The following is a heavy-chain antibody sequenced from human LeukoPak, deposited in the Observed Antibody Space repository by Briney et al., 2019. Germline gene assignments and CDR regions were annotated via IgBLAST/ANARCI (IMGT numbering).Heavy chain of an antibody. V-gene: IGHV3-7*01. CDR3: AKDRSGPAEH. Sequence: PGGSLRLSCAASGFTFSGYWMTWVRQAPGKGLGWVANIKHDGSEKYYVDSVKGRFTISRDNSKNTLYLQMNSLRAEDTAVYYCAKDRSGPAEHWGQGTLVTVSS. CDR2: IKHDGSEK. J-gene: IGHJ1*01. CDR1: GFTFSGYW.